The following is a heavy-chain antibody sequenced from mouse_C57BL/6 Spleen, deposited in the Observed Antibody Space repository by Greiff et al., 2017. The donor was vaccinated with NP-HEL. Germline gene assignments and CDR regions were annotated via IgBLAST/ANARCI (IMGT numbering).Heavy chain of an antibody. V-gene: IGHV1-50*01. Sequence: QVQLQQPGAELVKPGASVKLSCKASGYTFTSYWMQWVKQRPGQGLEWIGEIDPSDSYTNYNQKFKGKATLTVDTSSSTAYMQLSSLTSEDSAVYYCVRGDYYAMDYWGQGTSVTVSS. CDR1: GYTFTSYW. CDR3: VRGDYYAMDY. J-gene: IGHJ4*01. CDR2: IDPSDSYT.